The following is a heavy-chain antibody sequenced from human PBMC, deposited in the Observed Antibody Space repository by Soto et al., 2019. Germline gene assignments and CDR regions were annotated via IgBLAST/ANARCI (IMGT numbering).Heavy chain of an antibody. CDR1: GFTFINYA. D-gene: IGHD6-13*01. V-gene: IGHV3-23*01. J-gene: IGHJ3*02. Sequence: EVQLLESGGGLVQPGGSLRLSCAASGFTFINYAMSWVRQAPGKLLEWVSTIGGGDGSTYYADSVKGRFTISRDNSNSALYLQMNSLRVGDTAIYYCAKGILVKPPGTRTFDIWGQGTMVIVSS. CDR3: AKGILVKPPGTRTFDI. CDR2: IGGGDGST.